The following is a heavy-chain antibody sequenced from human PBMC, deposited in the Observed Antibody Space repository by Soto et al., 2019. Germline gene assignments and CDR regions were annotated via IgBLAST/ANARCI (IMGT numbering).Heavy chain of an antibody. CDR2: IWPGDSDT. J-gene: IGHJ4*02. V-gene: IGHV5-51*01. CDR3: ARRKASSTTSLSFRAAFDY. Sequence: GESLKISCQGSGYTFTNYWIGWVRQMPGKGLEWMGIIWPGDSDTRYSPSFEGQVTISADKSISTAYLQWSSLKASDTAIYYCARRKASSTTSLSFRAAFDYWGQGTLVTVSS. CDR1: GYTFTNYW. D-gene: IGHD2-2*01.